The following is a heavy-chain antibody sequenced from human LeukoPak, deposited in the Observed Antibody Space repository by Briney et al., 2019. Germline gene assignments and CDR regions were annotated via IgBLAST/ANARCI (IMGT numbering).Heavy chain of an antibody. V-gene: IGHV3-48*04. J-gene: IGHJ4*02. D-gene: IGHD7-27*01. CDR3: ARDNWGPDY. CDR1: GFTFSTYS. Sequence: GGSLRLSFAASGFTFSTYSMKWVRQAPGKGLEWVSYISSSSSTIYYADSVRGRFTISRDNAKNSLYLQMNSLRAEDTAVYYCARDNWGPDYWGQGTLVTVSS. CDR2: ISSSSSTI.